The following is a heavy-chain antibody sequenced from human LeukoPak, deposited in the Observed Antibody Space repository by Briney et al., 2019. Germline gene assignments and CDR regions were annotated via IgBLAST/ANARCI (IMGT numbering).Heavy chain of an antibody. D-gene: IGHD1-26*01. CDR3: ARDLWWEPASGDAFDI. J-gene: IGHJ3*02. CDR1: GVSISSSNSY. V-gene: IGHV4-39*02. CDR2: IYYSGNT. Sequence: SETLSLTCTVSGVSISSSNSYWGWIRQPPGKGLEWIGSIYYSGNTYYNASLKSQVSISIDTSKNQFSLRLTSVTAADTAVYYCARDLWWEPASGDAFDIWGQGTMVTVSS.